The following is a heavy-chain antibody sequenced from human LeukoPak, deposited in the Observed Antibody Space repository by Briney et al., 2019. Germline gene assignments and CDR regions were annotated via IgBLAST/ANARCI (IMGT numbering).Heavy chain of an antibody. D-gene: IGHD2-2*01. V-gene: IGHV4-61*02. CDR1: GGSISSGSYY. J-gene: IGHJ4*02. Sequence: SQTLSLTCTVSGGSISSGSYYWSWIRQPAGKGLEWIGRIYTSGSTNYNPSLKSRVTMSVDTSKNQFSLKLSSVTAADTAVYYCAREGRVVPAAMRSYWGQGTLVTVSS. CDR3: AREGRVVPAAMRSY. CDR2: IYTSGST.